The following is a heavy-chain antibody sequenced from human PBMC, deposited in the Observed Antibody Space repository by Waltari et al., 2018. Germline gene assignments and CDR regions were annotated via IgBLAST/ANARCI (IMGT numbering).Heavy chain of an antibody. D-gene: IGHD6-19*01. CDR1: GVSLSSKHW. CDR3: ARDGDYSSGRFFDS. Sequence: QVQLQQSGPGLVRPSGTLSLSCGVSGVSLSSKHWWSWVRQSPGKGLEWIGEAHHSGSTKYSPSLRSRVTISLDQSKNQFSLTLSSVVAADAAVYYCARDGDYSSGRFFDSWGQGTLVNVSS. J-gene: IGHJ4*02. V-gene: IGHV4-4*02. CDR2: AHHSGST.